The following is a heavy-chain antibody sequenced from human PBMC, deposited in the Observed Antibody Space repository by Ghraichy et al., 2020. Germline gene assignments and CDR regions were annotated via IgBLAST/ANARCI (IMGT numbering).Heavy chain of an antibody. CDR3: ARGYFDWLLYRYPDFDY. CDR1: GGSISRYY. CDR2: MYYTGST. J-gene: IGHJ4*02. D-gene: IGHD3-9*01. V-gene: IGHV4-59*01. Sequence: LTCTVSGGSISRYYWNWIRQPPGKGLEWIGNMYYTGSTNYNPSLKSRVTISIDTSKNQFSLKLSSVTAADTAVYYCARGYFDWLLYRYPDFDYWGQGTLVTVSS.